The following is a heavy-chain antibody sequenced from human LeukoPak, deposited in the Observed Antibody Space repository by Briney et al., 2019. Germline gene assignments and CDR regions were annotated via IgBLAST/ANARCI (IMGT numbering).Heavy chain of an antibody. CDR1: GFTVSSNY. CDR3: ARAGAYYYDSSGYYLGAFDI. V-gene: IGHV3-66*03. CDR2: IYSCGST. D-gene: IGHD3-22*01. J-gene: IGHJ3*02. Sequence: PGGSLRLSCAASGFTVSSNYMSWVRQAPGKGLEWVSVIYSCGSTYYADSVKCRFTISRDNSKNTLYLQMNSLRAADPAVYYCARAGAYYYDSSGYYLGAFDISSQGTMLTVPS.